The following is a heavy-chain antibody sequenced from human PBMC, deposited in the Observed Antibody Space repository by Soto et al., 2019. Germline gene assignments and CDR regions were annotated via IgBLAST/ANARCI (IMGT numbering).Heavy chain of an antibody. CDR3: ARDRGGYSNFDC. D-gene: IGHD4-4*01. CDR2: IYYSGGT. J-gene: IGHJ4*02. Sequence: QVQLQESGPGLVKPSQTLSLTCTVSGGSISSGGYYWNWIRQHPGKGLEWIGYIYYSGGTYQNPSLKSRVTISVDTSKNQFSLKLTSVTAADTAVYYCARDRGGYSNFDCWGQGTLVTVSS. V-gene: IGHV4-31*03. CDR1: GGSISSGGYY.